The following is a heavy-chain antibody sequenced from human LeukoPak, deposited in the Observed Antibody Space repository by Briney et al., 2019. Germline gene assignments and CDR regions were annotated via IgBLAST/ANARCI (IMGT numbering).Heavy chain of an antibody. V-gene: IGHV4-59*01. CDR2: IYYSGST. CDR3: ARGVPWFDP. J-gene: IGHJ5*02. CDR1: GGSISSYY. Sequence: SETLSLTCSVSGGSISSYYWSWIRQPPGKGLEWIGNIYYSGSTNYNPSLKSRVTISVDTSKNQFSLKLSSVTAADTAVYYCARGVPWFDPWGQGTLVTVSS.